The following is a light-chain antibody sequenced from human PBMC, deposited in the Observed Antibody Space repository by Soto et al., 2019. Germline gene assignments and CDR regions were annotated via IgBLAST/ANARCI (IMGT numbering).Light chain of an antibody. CDR2: DAC. CDR1: QDISNY. Sequence: DIQMTQSPSSLSASVGARVTITCQASQDISNYLKWYQQKPGKAPKLLIYDACNLETGVPSKFSGSGSLTDFTFSISSLQPEDSATYYCQQYDNHPPITFGQGTRLEIK. CDR3: QQYDNHPPIT. V-gene: IGKV1-33*01. J-gene: IGKJ5*01.